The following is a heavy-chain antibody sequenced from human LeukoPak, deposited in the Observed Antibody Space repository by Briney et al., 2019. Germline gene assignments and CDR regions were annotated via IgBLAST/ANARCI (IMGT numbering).Heavy chain of an antibody. CDR3: ARDRADYYDSSGYYRFDY. Sequence: GASVKVSCKASGYTFTSYGISWVRQAPGQGLEWMGWISAYNGNTNYAQKFQGRVTMTRDTSISTAYMELSRLRSDDTAVYYCARDRADYYDSSGYYRFDYWGQGTLVTVSS. D-gene: IGHD3-22*01. V-gene: IGHV1-18*01. CDR2: ISAYNGNT. J-gene: IGHJ4*02. CDR1: GYTFTSYG.